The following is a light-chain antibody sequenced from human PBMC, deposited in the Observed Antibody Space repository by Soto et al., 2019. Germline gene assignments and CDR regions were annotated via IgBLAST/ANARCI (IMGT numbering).Light chain of an antibody. CDR1: TSDIGSNT. CDR2: ANN. CDR3: EAWDDSLNSPV. Sequence: QSVLTQPPSASGTPGQKITISCSGSTSDIGSNTVNWYQQVPGTAPKLLIYANNQRPSGVPDRFSGSKSGTSASLAISGLQSEDEADYYCEAWDDSLNSPVFGGGTKVTVL. J-gene: IGLJ3*02. V-gene: IGLV1-44*01.